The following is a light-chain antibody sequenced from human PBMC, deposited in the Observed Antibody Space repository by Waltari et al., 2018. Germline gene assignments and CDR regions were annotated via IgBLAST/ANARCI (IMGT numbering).Light chain of an antibody. V-gene: IGKV1-5*03. CDR1: QSISRW. CDR3: QHYNSYST. Sequence: DIQMTQSPSTLSASVGDTVTISCRASQSISRWLAWNQQKPGKAPKLLIYMASSLESGVPSMFSVTGSGTDFTLTISSLQPDDFATYYCQHYNSYSTFGQGTKVEIK. J-gene: IGKJ1*01. CDR2: MAS.